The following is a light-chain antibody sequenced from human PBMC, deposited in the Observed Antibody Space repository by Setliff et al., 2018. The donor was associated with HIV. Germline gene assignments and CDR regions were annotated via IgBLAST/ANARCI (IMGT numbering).Light chain of an antibody. CDR3: SPYAITNTLP. CDR1: SSDVGGYNY. Sequence: QSALTQPASVSGSPGQSITISCTGTSSDVGGYNYVSWYQQHPGKAPKLIIYEVRNRPSGVSSRFSGSKSGNTASLTISGLQTEDEADYYCSPYAITNTLPFGTGTKVTVL. V-gene: IGLV2-14*01. J-gene: IGLJ1*01. CDR2: EVR.